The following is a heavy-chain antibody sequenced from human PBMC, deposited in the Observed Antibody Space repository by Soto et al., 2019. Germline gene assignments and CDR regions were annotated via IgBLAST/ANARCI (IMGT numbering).Heavy chain of an antibody. CDR3: TGLWFGEIYNY. J-gene: IGHJ4*01. V-gene: IGHV3-15*07. CDR2: IKNKNDGGTT. D-gene: IGHD3-10*01. Sequence: EVELVESGGGLVKPGGSLTLSCVASGFSFKNAWMNWVRQAPGKGLEWVGRIKNKNDGGTTDYAAFVKGRFTISRDASENTRYLHMNGLKTEDTGVYFCTGLWFGEIYNYWGQGSLVTVSS. CDR1: GFSFKNAW.